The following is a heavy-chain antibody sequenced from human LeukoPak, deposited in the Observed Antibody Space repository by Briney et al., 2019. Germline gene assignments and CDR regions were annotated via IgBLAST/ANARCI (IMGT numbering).Heavy chain of an antibody. Sequence: SQTLSLTCAISGDSVSSNSAGWNWLRQSPSRGLEWLGRKLYRSKWYYDYAPSVQSRIIISADTSKNQFSLHLNSATPDDTAVYYCARSMALRGVDWVDPWGQGTLVTVSS. D-gene: IGHD2-8*02. CDR1: GDSVSSNSAG. V-gene: IGHV6-1*01. CDR3: ARSMALRGVDWVDP. J-gene: IGHJ5*02. CDR2: KLYRSKWYY.